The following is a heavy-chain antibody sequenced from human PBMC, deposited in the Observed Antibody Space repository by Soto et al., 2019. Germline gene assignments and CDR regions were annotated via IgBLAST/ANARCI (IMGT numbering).Heavy chain of an antibody. CDR1: GGSLIDDY. Sequence: QVQLQESGPGLVKPLETVSLTCTVSGGSLIDDYWNWIRQPPGKGLEWIGYVYSSGSTNYNPSLTSLVTISVDRSKNQFSLKLSSVTAADTAVYYCARGNDWKSSTFDIWGHGTMVSVSS. CDR3: ARGNDWKSSTFDI. V-gene: IGHV4-59*01. D-gene: IGHD2-21*01. J-gene: IGHJ3*02. CDR2: VYSSGST.